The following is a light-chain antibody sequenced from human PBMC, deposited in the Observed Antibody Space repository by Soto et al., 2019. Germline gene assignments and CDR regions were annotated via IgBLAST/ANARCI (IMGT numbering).Light chain of an antibody. CDR1: SSDVGYYDY. CDR2: DVS. J-gene: IGLJ1*01. CDR3: SSYTTSSTYV. V-gene: IGLV2-14*01. Sequence: SALTQPASVSGSPGQSITISCTGTSSDVGYYDYVSWYQQHPDKAPKLMIYDVSNRPSGVSNRFSGSKSGNTASLTISGLQAEDEADYYCSSYTTSSTYVFGTGTKVTVL.